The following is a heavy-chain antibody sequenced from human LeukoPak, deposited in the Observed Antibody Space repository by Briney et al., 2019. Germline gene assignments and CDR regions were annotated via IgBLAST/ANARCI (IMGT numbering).Heavy chain of an antibody. CDR3: ARVSALGYSYGKAGYYFDY. Sequence: SETLSLTCTVSGVSISSSSYYWGWLRQPPGKGLEWIGSIYYSGSTYYNPSLKSRVTISVDTSKNQFSLKLSSVTAADTAVYYCARVSALGYSYGKAGYYFDYWGQGTLVTVSS. V-gene: IGHV4-39*07. D-gene: IGHD5-18*01. J-gene: IGHJ4*02. CDR1: GVSISSSSYY. CDR2: IYYSGST.